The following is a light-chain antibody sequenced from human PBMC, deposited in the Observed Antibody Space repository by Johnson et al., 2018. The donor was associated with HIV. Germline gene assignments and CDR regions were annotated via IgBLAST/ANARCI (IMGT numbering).Light chain of an antibody. V-gene: IGLV1-51*01. J-gene: IGLJ1*01. CDR1: SSNIGNNY. CDR2: DNN. CDR3: GTWDSSLSAV. Sequence: SVLTQPPSVSAAPGQKVTISCSGSSSNIGNNYVSWYQQLPGTAPKLLIYDNNKRPSGIPDRFSGSKSGTSATLGITGLQTGDEADYYCGTWDSSLSAVFGTGTNVTVL.